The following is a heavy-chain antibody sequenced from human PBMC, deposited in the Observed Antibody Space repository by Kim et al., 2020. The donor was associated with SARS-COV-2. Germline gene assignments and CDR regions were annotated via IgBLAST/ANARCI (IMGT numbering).Heavy chain of an antibody. V-gene: IGHV1-46*01. CDR2: LTPICGVT. CDR1: GCTFTSFT. Sequence: ASVKVSCKASGCTFTSFTIDWVRQAPGQGLEWMGVLTPICGVTNYAQKFQGRVTITTDASASTVYMELSSLTSDDTAVYYCARGNYTSPCDWYHGMDV. CDR3: ARGNYTSPCDWYHGMDV. J-gene: IGHJ6*01. D-gene: IGHD1-7*01.